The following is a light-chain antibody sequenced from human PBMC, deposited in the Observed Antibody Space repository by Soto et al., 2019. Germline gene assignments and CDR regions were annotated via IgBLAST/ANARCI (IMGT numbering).Light chain of an antibody. CDR3: QSYDNSLRGWV. V-gene: IGLV1-40*01. J-gene: IGLJ3*02. CDR1: SSNIGAGYD. Sequence: QSVLTQPPSVSGAPGQKVTISCTGSSSNIGAGYDVHWYQQLPGTAPKPLIYGNNNRPSGVPDRFSGSKSGTSASLAITGLQSGDEADYYCQSYDNSLRGWVFGGGTKLTVL. CDR2: GNN.